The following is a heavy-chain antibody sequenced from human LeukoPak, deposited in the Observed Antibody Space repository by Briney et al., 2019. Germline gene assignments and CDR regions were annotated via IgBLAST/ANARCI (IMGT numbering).Heavy chain of an antibody. CDR3: ARLKATVSIHAYFDS. CDR2: ISYSGSS. CDR1: GGSTSSYY. Sequence: PSETLSLTCTVSGGSTSSYYWSWIRQTPKKGLEWIGSISYSGSSNYNSSLKSRVTISIDTSKIQFSLELTSVTAADTAVYYCARLKATVSIHAYFDSWGQGTLVTVSS. V-gene: IGHV4-59*01. D-gene: IGHD4-17*01. J-gene: IGHJ4*02.